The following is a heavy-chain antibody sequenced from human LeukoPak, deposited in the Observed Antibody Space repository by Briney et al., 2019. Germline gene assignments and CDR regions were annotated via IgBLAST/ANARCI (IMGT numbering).Heavy chain of an antibody. CDR1: GFTFSSYA. V-gene: IGHV3-23*01. CDR2: ISGSGGST. J-gene: IGHJ4*02. Sequence: HPGRSLRLSCAASGFTFSSYAMSWVRQAPGKGLERVSAISGSGGSTYYADSVKGRFTISRDNSKNTLYLQMNSLRAEDTAVYYCAKEWYYDSSGYYYPYFDYWGQGTLVTVSS. CDR3: AKEWYYDSSGYYYPYFDY. D-gene: IGHD3-22*01.